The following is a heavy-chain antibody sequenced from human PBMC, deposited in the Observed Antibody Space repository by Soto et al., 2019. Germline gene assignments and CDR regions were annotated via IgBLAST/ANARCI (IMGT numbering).Heavy chain of an antibody. Sequence: ASVKVSCKASGGTFSSYAISWVRQAPGQGLELMGGIIPIFGTANYAQKFQGRVTITADDFTSTAYMELSSLRSEDTAVYYCARGEDSSSWYSFDYWGQGTLVTVSS. D-gene: IGHD6-13*01. CDR3: ARGEDSSSWYSFDY. CDR2: IIPIFGTA. CDR1: GGTFSSYA. V-gene: IGHV1-69*13. J-gene: IGHJ4*02.